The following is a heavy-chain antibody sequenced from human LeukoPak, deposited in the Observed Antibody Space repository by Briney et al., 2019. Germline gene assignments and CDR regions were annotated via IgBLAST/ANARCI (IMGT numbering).Heavy chain of an antibody. V-gene: IGHV4-59*01. J-gene: IGHJ5*02. CDR1: GGSISSYY. D-gene: IGHD2-15*01. CDR3: ARQHCSGGSCYSFDP. CDR2: IYYSGST. Sequence: SETLSLTCTVSGGSISSYYWSWIRQPPGKGLEWIGYIYYSGSTNYNPSLKSRVTISVDTSKNQFSLKLSSVTAADTAVYYCARQHCSGGSCYSFDPWGQGTLVTVSS.